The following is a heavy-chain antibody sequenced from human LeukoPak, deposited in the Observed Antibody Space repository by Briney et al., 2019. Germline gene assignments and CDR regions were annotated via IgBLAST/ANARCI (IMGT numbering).Heavy chain of an antibody. J-gene: IGHJ2*01. V-gene: IGHV1-8*01. CDR3: ARGDDSTGLFDL. CDR2: MNPNSGNT. Sequence: ASVKVSCKASGYTFTSYDINWVRQATGQGLEWMGWMNPNSGNTGYAQKFQGRVTMTRSTSISTAYMELSSLRSEDTAVYYCARGDDSTGLFDLWGRGTLVTVSS. D-gene: IGHD3-22*01. CDR1: GYTFTSYD.